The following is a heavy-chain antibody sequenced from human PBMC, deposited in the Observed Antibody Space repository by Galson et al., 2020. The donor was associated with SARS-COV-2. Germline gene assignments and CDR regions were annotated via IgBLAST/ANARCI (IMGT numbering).Heavy chain of an antibody. CDR1: GGSISRNNCL. CDR3: SKDQGYGSSWSVVDPFDH. CDR2: NYYSGTN. V-gene: IGHV4-39*06. D-gene: IGHD6-13*01. Sequence: SETLYLTCTVSGGSISRNNCLWGRHRQPPGQGLEWIGSNYYSGTNYYNPSHNSRVTISMDTSKNQFPLNLTSVTAADTAVYYCSKDQGYGSSWSVVDPFDHWGQGILVTVSS. J-gene: IGHJ4*02.